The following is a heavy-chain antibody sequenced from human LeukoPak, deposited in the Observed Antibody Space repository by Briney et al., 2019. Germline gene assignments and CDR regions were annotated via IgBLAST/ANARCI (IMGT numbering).Heavy chain of an antibody. J-gene: IGHJ4*02. Sequence: QTLSLTCAISGDSVSSNSAAWTWIRQSPWRGLEWLGTTYYRSKWYSHSAISVKSRIAINPDTSKNQFSLQLNSVTPEDTAVYYCARQYGSRQFDSWGQGTLVIVSS. CDR2: TYYRSKWYS. CDR3: ARQYGSRQFDS. D-gene: IGHD3-10*01. V-gene: IGHV6-1*01. CDR1: GDSVSSNSAA.